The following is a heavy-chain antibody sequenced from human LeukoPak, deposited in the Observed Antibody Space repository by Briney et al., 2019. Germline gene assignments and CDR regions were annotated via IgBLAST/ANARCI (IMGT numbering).Heavy chain of an antibody. V-gene: IGHV3-48*03. Sequence: GGSLRLSCAASGFTFSSYEMNWVRQAPGKGLEWVSYISSSGSTIYYADSVKGRFTISRDNAKNSLSLQMNTLTAEDTAVYYCASRWLLPDAFDIWGQGTMVTVSS. CDR3: ASRWLLPDAFDI. D-gene: IGHD5-24*01. CDR2: ISSSGSTI. CDR1: GFTFSSYE. J-gene: IGHJ3*02.